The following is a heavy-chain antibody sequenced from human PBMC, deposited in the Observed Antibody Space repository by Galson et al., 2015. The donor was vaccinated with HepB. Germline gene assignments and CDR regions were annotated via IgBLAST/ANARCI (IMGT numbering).Heavy chain of an antibody. V-gene: IGHV6-1*01. Sequence: CTISGDSVSSNSAAWNWIRQSPSRGLEWLGRTYYRSKWYNDYAVSVKSRITINPDTSKNQFSLQLNSVTPEDTAVYYCASSGRVAGITHADYYYYMDVWGKGTTVTVSS. CDR3: ASSGRVAGITHADYYYYMDV. D-gene: IGHD6-19*01. J-gene: IGHJ6*03. CDR2: TYYRSKWYN. CDR1: GDSVSSNSAA.